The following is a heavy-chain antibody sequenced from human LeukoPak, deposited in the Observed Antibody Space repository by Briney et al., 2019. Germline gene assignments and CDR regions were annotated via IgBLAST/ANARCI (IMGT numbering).Heavy chain of an antibody. V-gene: IGHV3-30*04. D-gene: IGHD3-10*01. Sequence: GGSLRLSCAASGFTFSSYAMHWVRQAPGKGLEWVAVISYDGSNKYYADSVKGRFTISRDNSKNTLYLQMNSLRAEDTAVYYCASGGDYYGSGSSQINYYYYMDVWGKGTTVTISS. CDR2: ISYDGSNK. CDR1: GFTFSSYA. CDR3: ASGGDYYGSGSSQINYYYYMDV. J-gene: IGHJ6*03.